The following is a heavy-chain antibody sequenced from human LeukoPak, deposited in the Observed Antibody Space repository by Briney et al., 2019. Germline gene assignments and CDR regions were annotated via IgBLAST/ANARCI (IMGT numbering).Heavy chain of an antibody. D-gene: IGHD6-19*01. CDR1: GYTFTNYW. J-gene: IGHJ5*02. Sequence: GESLKISCKGFGYTFTNYWIGWVRQMPGKGLEWMAIIYPGDSDTRYSPSFQGQVTISVDKSINTTYLQWNRLQASDTAMYYCATGCGCQSEGLRFVLWRRATLVA. V-gene: IGHV5-51*01. CDR3: ATGCGCQSEGLRFVL. CDR2: IYPGDSDT.